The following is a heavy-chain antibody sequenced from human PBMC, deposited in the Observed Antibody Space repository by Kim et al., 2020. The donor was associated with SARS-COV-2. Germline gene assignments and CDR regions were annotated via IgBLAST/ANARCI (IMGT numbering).Heavy chain of an antibody. J-gene: IGHJ4*02. D-gene: IGHD3-10*01. V-gene: IGHV4-39*07. CDR1: GGSISSSSYY. Sequence: SETLSLTCTVSGGSISSSSYYWGWIRQPPGKGLEWIGSIYYSGSTYYNPSLKSRVTISVDTSKNQFSLKLSSVTAADTAVYYCARDPMGGEPTQPLVVYYFDYWGQGTLVTVSS. CDR2: IYYSGST. CDR3: ARDPMGGEPTQPLVVYYFDY.